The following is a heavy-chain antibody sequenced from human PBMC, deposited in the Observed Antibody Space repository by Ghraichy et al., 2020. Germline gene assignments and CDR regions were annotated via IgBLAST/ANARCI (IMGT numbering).Heavy chain of an antibody. J-gene: IGHJ4*02. CDR3: ARGRLLYDATGFYSIIDY. Sequence: SGPTLVKPTQTLTLTCTFSGFSLKTSGVGVGWIRQPPGEALEWLALIYWNDVKRFNTSLKSGLTITKDASRNRVVLTMTNINPVDTGTYYCARGRLLYDATGFYSIIDYWGKGTLITVSA. CDR1: GFSLKTSGVG. CDR2: IYWNDVK. D-gene: IGHD3-22*01. V-gene: IGHV2-5*01.